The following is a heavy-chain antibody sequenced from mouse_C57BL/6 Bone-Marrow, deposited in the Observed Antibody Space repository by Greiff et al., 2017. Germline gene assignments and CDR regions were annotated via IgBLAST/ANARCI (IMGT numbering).Heavy chain of an antibody. CDR2: IDPGSGNT. D-gene: IGHD3-2*02. J-gene: IGHJ4*01. CDR1: GYSFTSYY. Sequence: VQLQQSGPELVKPGASVKISCKASGYSFTSYYIHWVKQRPGQGLEWIGWIDPGSGNTKYNEKFKGKATLTADTSSSTAYMQLSSLTSEISAVYCCANRSSGEGFVDYWGQGTSVTVSS. V-gene: IGHV1-66*01. CDR3: ANRSSGEGFVDY.